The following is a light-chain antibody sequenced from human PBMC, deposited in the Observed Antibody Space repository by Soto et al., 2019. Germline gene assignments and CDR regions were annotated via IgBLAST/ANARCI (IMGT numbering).Light chain of an antibody. CDR3: QQRSSWPFT. CDR2: DAS. Sequence: EIVLTQSPATLSLSPGERATLSCRASQSVSSYLAWYQQKPGQAPRLLIYDASNRATGIPARFSGSGSGTDFTLTISSLEPEDFAVYYCQQRSSWPFTFGPGTKVDNK. J-gene: IGKJ3*01. CDR1: QSVSSY. V-gene: IGKV3-11*01.